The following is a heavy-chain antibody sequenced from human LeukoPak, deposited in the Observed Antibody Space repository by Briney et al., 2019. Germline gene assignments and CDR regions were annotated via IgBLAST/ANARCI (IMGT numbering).Heavy chain of an antibody. J-gene: IGHJ4*02. V-gene: IGHV3-7*01. Sequence: GGSLTLSCVASVFPFSNYCMMCVRQVPGKALEYVANVKQDGREQYHVDSVKGRFTISRANANSSLYLQMDSLRAEDSALYYYARDQGIMFFDKWGKETLLTVSS. D-gene: IGHD2-21*01. CDR3: ARDQGIMFFDK. CDR1: VFPFSNYC. CDR2: VKQDGREQ.